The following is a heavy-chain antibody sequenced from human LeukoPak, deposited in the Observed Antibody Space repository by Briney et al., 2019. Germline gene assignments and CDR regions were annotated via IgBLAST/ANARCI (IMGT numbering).Heavy chain of an antibody. Sequence: PGGSLRLSCAASGFTFSSYSMNWVRQAPGKGLEWVSYISSSSSTIYYADSVKGRFTISRDNAKNSLYLQMNSLRAEDTAVYYCARPSAYIVGGVDYWGQGTLVTVSS. CDR3: ARPSAYIVGGVDY. CDR1: GFTFSSYS. V-gene: IGHV3-48*04. CDR2: ISSSSSTI. D-gene: IGHD1-26*01. J-gene: IGHJ4*02.